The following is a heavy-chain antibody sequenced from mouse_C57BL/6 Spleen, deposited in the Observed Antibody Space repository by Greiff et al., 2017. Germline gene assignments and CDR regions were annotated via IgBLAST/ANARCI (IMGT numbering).Heavy chain of an antibody. D-gene: IGHD3-1*01. V-gene: IGHV1-53*01. J-gene: IGHJ4*01. Sequence: QVQLQQPGTELVKPGASVKLSCKASGYTFTSYWMHWVKQRPGQGLEWIGNINPSNGGTNYNEKFKSKATLTVDKSSSTAYMQLSSLTSADSAVSYCARDAHYYAMAYWGQGTSVTVSS. CDR1: GYTFTSYW. CDR2: INPSNGGT. CDR3: ARDAHYYAMAY.